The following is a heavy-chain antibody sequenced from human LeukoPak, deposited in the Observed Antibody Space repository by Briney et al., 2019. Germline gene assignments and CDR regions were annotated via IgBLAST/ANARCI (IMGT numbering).Heavy chain of an antibody. CDR3: AAGWRLPTNYFDY. CDR2: SVVGSGNT. Sequence: SVKVSCKASGFTLTSAAVQWVRQARGQRREWIGWSVVGSGNTNDAQRCQERVTITRDMSTSTAYMELSSLRSDDTAVYYCAAGWRLPTNYFDYWGQGTLVTVSS. CDR1: GFTLTSAA. D-gene: IGHD2-21*01. V-gene: IGHV1-58*01. J-gene: IGHJ4*02.